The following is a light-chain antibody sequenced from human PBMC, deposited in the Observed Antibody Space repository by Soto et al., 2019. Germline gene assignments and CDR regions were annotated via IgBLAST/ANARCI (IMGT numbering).Light chain of an antibody. CDR2: DNS. CDR3: GTWDSSLSAVV. J-gene: IGLJ2*01. Sequence: QSVLTQPPSMSAAPGKKVTISCSANRSNVGNNYVSWYQQLPGTAPKLLIYDNSERPSGIPDRFFGSKSGASAILGIIGRQTGDEADYYCGTWDSSLSAVVFGGGTKLTVL. CDR1: RSNVGNNY. V-gene: IGLV1-51*01.